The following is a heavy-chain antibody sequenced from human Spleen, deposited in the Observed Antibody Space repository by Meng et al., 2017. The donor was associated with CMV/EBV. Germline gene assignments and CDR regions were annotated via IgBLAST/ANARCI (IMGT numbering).Heavy chain of an antibody. Sequence: GGSLRLSCAASGFSFNRYAMHWVRQPPGKGLEWVTSIRYDGNNKYYADSVKGRFTISRDNAKNSLYLQINSLRAEDTAVYYCARVPQSGSYYIDYWGQGTLVTVSS. CDR3: ARVPQSGSYYIDY. CDR2: IRYDGNNK. CDR1: GFSFNRYA. V-gene: IGHV3-30*02. J-gene: IGHJ4*02. D-gene: IGHD1-26*01.